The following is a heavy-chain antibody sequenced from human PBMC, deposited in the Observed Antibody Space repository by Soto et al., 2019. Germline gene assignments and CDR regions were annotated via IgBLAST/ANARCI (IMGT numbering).Heavy chain of an antibody. CDR2: IYYTGRT. CDR1: CGYIRSDYYY. J-gene: IGHJ4*02. Sequence: PQSLTCSVACGYIRSDYYYWTWIRQPPGEGLEWIGYIYYTGRTSSTPSLESRVTISIDTSKNQFSLKLTSVTAADTAVYYCARGRFFGFWGQGTLVTVSS. D-gene: IGHD3-3*01. CDR3: ARGRFFGF. V-gene: IGHV4-30-4*01.